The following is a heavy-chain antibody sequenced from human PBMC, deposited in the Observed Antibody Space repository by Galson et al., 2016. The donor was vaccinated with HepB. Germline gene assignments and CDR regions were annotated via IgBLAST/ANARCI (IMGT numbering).Heavy chain of an antibody. Sequence: TLSLTCTVSGDSIGSGAYYWTWMRQHPTKGLEWIGYIFYSGSTYYNPSLKSRVTISVDTSKNQFYLNLTPVTAADTAVYYCARDGFCSGGSCFAGGFDYWGQGTLVTVSS. CDR2: IFYSGST. V-gene: IGHV4-31*03. D-gene: IGHD2-15*01. J-gene: IGHJ4*02. CDR3: ARDGFCSGGSCFAGGFDY. CDR1: GDSIGSGAYY.